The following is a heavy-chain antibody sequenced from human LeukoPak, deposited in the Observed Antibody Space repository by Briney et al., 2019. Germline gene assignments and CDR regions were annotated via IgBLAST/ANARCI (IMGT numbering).Heavy chain of an antibody. D-gene: IGHD2-15*01. CDR2: IYSGGDT. CDR1: GFTFSSYG. V-gene: IGHV3-NL1*01. J-gene: IGHJ4*02. CDR3: AREVGAAAFDY. Sequence: GGSLRLSCAASGFTFSSYGMHWVRQAPGKGLEWVSIIYSGGDTYYADSVKGRFTISRDNSKNTLYLQMNSLRAEDTAVYYCAREVGAAAFDYWGQGTLVTVSS.